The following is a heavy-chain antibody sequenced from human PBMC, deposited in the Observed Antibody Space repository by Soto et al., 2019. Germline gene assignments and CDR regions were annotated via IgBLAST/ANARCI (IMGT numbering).Heavy chain of an antibody. J-gene: IGHJ4*02. Sequence: GGSLRLSCAASGFTFDDYAMHWVRQAPGKGLEWVSGISWNSGSIGYADSVKGRFTISRDNAKNSLYLQMNSLRAEDTALYYCAKVFSRFLEWPTDYWGQGTLVTVSS. V-gene: IGHV3-9*01. CDR2: ISWNSGSI. CDR3: AKVFSRFLEWPTDY. D-gene: IGHD3-3*01. CDR1: GFTFDDYA.